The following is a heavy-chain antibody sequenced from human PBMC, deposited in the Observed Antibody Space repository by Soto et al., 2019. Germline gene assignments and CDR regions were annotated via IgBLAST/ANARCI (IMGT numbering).Heavy chain of an antibody. CDR3: ARDEVGDPLGAFDI. CDR1: GYTFTGYY. V-gene: IGHV1-2*04. J-gene: IGHJ3*02. CDR2: INPNSGGT. D-gene: IGHD3-10*01. Sequence: ASVKVSCKASGYTFTGYYMHWVRQAPGQGLEWMGWINPNSGGTNYAQRFQGWVTMTRDTSISTAYMELSRLRSDDTAVYYCARDEVGDPLGAFDIWGQGTMVTV.